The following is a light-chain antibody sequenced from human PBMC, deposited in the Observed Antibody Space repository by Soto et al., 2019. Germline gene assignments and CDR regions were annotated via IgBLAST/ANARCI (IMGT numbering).Light chain of an antibody. CDR3: QQYNNYPLT. J-gene: IGKJ5*01. Sequence: DIQMTQSPSTLSASVGDRVTITCRASQSISNLLAWYQQKPGRAPTLLIYKASTLEGEVPSRFSGSGSGAEFSLTINSLQPDDFATYYCQQYNNYPLTFGQGTRLEI. CDR2: KAS. V-gene: IGKV1-5*03. CDR1: QSISNL.